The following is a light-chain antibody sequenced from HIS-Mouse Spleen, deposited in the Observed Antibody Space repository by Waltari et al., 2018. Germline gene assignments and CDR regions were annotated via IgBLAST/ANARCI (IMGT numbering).Light chain of an antibody. CDR2: GNS. V-gene: IGLV1-40*01. CDR1: SSNIGEGYH. Sequence: QSVLTQPPSVSGAPGQRVTISCPGSSSNIGEGYHVHWYQQLPGTAPKLLIYGNSNRPSGVPDRFSGSKSGTSASLAITGLQAEDEADYYCQSYDSSLSGSVFGGGTKLTVL. CDR3: QSYDSSLSGSV. J-gene: IGLJ2*01.